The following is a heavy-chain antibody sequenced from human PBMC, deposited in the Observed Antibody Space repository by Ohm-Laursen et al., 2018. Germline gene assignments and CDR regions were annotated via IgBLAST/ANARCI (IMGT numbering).Heavy chain of an antibody. CDR2: INHSRST. J-gene: IGHJ5*02. D-gene: IGHD3-22*01. CDR1: GGSFSGYY. V-gene: IGHV4-34*09. Sequence: SQTLSLTCAVYGGSFSGYYWNWIRQPPGKGLEWIGEINHSRSTKYNSSFKSRVTISVDTSKNQFSLKLSSVTAADTAVYYCARDKGPYYYDSSAVGWFDPWGQGTLVTVSS. CDR3: ARDKGPYYYDSSAVGWFDP.